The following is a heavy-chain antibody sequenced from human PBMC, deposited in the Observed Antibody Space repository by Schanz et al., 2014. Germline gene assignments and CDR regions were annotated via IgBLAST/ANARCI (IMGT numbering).Heavy chain of an antibody. D-gene: IGHD3-10*01. Sequence: VQLVESGGGLVKPGGSLRLSCAASGFTFSDYYMAWIRQAPGKGPEYVSYISSGGTTTYHSDSVKGRFTISRDSAENSLYLQMNSLRPEDTAVYYCAKYRGYYRVSGSYRELEYWGQGTLVTVSS. CDR2: ISSGGTTT. J-gene: IGHJ4*02. V-gene: IGHV3-11*01. CDR1: GFTFSDYY. CDR3: AKYRGYYRVSGSYRELEY.